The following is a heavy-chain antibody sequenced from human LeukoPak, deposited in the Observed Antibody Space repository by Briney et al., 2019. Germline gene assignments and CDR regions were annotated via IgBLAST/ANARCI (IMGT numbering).Heavy chain of an antibody. J-gene: IGHJ3*02. CDR3: ARLTTVVTRGAFDI. CDR2: VYTSGSS. Sequence: SETLSLTCTVSGGSISSSSYYWGWIRQPAGKGLEWIGRVYTSGSSNYNPSLKSRVTMSVDTSKNQFSLKLTSVTAADTAVYYCARLTTVVTRGAFDIWGQGTMVSVSS. D-gene: IGHD4-23*01. V-gene: IGHV4-61*02. CDR1: GGSISSSSYY.